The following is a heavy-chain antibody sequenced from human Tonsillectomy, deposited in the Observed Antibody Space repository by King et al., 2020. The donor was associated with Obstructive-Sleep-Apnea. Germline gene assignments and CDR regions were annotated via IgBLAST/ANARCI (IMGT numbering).Heavy chain of an antibody. J-gene: IGHJ4*02. Sequence: QLQESGPGLVKPSETLSLTCTVSGGSISSYYWSWIRQPPGKGLEWIGYIYYSGSTNYNPSLKSRVTISVDTSKNQFSLKLSSVTAADTAVYYCASINVGSPYYFDYWGQGTLVTVSS. V-gene: IGHV4-59*01. CDR1: GGSISSYY. D-gene: IGHD1-14*01. CDR3: ASINVGSPYYFDY. CDR2: IYYSGST.